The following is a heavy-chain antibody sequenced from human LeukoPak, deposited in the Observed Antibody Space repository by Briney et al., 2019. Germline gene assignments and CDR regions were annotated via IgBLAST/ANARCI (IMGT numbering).Heavy chain of an antibody. J-gene: IGHJ4*02. CDR3: ARGQVFDY. CDR1: GGSFSGYY. Sequence: SETLSLTCAVYGGSFSGYYWSWIRQPPGKGLEWIGEINHSGSTNYNPSLKSRVTISVDTPKNQFSLKLSSVTAADTAVYYCARGQVFDYWGQGTLVTVSS. V-gene: IGHV4-34*01. CDR2: INHSGST.